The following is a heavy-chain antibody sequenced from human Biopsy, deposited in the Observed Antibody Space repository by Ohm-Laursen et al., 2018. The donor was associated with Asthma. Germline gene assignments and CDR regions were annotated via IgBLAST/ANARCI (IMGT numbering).Heavy chain of an antibody. D-gene: IGHD3-10*01. CDR3: ARAVDYSHYYGIDV. CDR1: GYTLNSAG. CDR2: ISVYNGNT. Sequence: GASVKVSCKTSGYTLNSAGITWVRQAPGQGLEWMGWISVYNGNTKVAQKLQDRVTMITDTSTSTAYMELRSLRSDDTAVYLCARAVDYSHYYGIDVWGQGTTVTVS. V-gene: IGHV1-18*01. J-gene: IGHJ6*02.